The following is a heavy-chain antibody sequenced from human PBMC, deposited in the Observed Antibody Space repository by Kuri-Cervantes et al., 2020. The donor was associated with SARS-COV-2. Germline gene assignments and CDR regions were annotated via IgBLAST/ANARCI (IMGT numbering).Heavy chain of an antibody. CDR2: ISYDGSNK. CDR1: GFTFSSYA. J-gene: IGHJ4*02. Sequence: GSLRLSCAASGFTFSSYAMHWVRQAPGKGLEWVAVISYDGSNKYYADSVKGRFTISRDNSKNTLYLQMNSLRAEDTAVYYCAPRIAARLMVDYWGQGTLVTVSS. D-gene: IGHD6-6*01. V-gene: IGHV3-30*01. CDR3: APRIAARLMVDY.